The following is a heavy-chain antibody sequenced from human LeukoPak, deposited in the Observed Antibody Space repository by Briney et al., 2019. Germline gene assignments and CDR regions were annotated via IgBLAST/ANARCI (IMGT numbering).Heavy chain of an antibody. V-gene: IGHV1-2*02. CDR2: INPNSGGT. Sequence: ASVKVSCKASGYTFTGYYMHWVRQAPGQGLEWMGWINPNSGGTDYAQKFQGRVTMTRDTSISTAYMELSRLRSDDTAVYYCATVRDNWSHPRTFDYWGQGTLVTVSS. CDR1: GYTFTGYY. J-gene: IGHJ4*02. CDR3: ATVRDNWSHPRTFDY. D-gene: IGHD1-20*01.